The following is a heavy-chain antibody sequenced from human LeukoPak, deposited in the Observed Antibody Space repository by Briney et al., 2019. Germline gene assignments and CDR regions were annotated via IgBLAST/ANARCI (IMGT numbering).Heavy chain of an antibody. CDR2: INHSGST. Sequence: PSETLPLTCAVYGGSFSGYYWSWIRQPPGKGLEWIGEINHSGSTNYNPSLKSRVTISVDTSKNQFSLKLSSVTAADTAVYYCARGAPARYYYGSGSYYPHDYWGQGTLVTVSS. CDR1: GGSFSGYY. D-gene: IGHD3-10*01. J-gene: IGHJ4*02. V-gene: IGHV4-34*01. CDR3: ARGAPARYYYGSGSYYPHDY.